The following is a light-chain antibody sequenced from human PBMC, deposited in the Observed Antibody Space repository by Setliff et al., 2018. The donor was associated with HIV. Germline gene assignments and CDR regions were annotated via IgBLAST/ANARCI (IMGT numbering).Light chain of an antibody. CDR1: SSDIGTYDR. CDR3: MSYLSTNSYG. CDR2: DVI. J-gene: IGLJ1*01. Sequence: QSVLTQPASVSGTPGQSITISCTGSSSDIGTYDRVSWSQQCPDGGPRLIIYDVIHRPSGVPHRFSGSKSGNTASLTISGLQTEDEADYYCMSYLSTNSYGFGTGTKVTVL. V-gene: IGLV2-14*03.